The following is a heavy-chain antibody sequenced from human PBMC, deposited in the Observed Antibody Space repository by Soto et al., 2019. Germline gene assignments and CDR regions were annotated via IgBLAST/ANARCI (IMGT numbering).Heavy chain of an antibody. CDR2: IIPIFGTA. V-gene: IGHV1-69*01. CDR3: ARVKGYQLLVYVFHGMDV. J-gene: IGHJ6*02. CDR1: GGTFSSYA. D-gene: IGHD2-2*01. Sequence: QVQLVQSGAEVKKPGSSVKVSCKASGGTFSSYAISWVRQAPGQGLEWIGGIIPIFGTANYAQKFQGRVTITADESTSTAYMELSSLRSEDTAVYDCARVKGYQLLVYVFHGMDVWGQGTTVTVSS.